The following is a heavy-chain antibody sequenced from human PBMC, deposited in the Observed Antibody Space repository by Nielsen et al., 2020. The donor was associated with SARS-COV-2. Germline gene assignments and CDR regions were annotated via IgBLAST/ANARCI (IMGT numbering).Heavy chain of an antibody. CDR1: GFTFSSYE. V-gene: IGHV3-48*03. D-gene: IGHD3-16*01. CDR3: ARDQNYVWGNTYGMDV. CDR2: ISSSGSTI. J-gene: IGHJ6*02. Sequence: GESLKISCAASGFTFSSYEMNWVRQAPGKGLEWVSYISSSGSTIYYADSVKGRFTISRDNAKNSLYLQMNSLRAEDTAVYYCARDQNYVWGNTYGMDVWGQGTTVTVSS.